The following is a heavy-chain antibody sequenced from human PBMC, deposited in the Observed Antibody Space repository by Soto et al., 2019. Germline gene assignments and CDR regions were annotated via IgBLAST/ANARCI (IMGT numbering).Heavy chain of an antibody. CDR2: IFSNDEK. V-gene: IGHV2-26*01. J-gene: IGHJ4*02. CDR3: ARIVFAGLVVTAPYFDY. CDR1: GFSLSNARMG. Sequence: QVTLKESGPVLVKPTETLTLTCTVSGFSLSNARMGVSWIRQPPGKALEWLAHIFSNDEKYYSTSLKSRLTISKDTSKSQVVLTMSTMDPVDTATYYCARIVFAGLVVTAPYFDYWGQGTLVTVSS. D-gene: IGHD2-21*02.